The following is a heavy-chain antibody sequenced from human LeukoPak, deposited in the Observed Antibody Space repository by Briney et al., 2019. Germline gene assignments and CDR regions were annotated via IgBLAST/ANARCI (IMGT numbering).Heavy chain of an antibody. CDR2: ISSSSTTI. V-gene: IGHV3-48*01. J-gene: IGHJ5*02. D-gene: IGHD3-10*02. CDR3: TKLQPMFGYLS. CDR1: EFIFSSYS. Sequence: GGSLRLSCAASEFIFSSYSMNWVRQAPGKGLEWVSYISSSSTTIKYADAVKGRFTIFRDKAKNSLYLQMSSLRAEDTAVYYCTKLQPMFGYLSWGQGTLVTVSS.